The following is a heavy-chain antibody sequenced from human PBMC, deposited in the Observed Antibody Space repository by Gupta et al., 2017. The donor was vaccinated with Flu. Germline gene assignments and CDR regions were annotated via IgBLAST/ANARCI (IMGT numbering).Heavy chain of an antibody. D-gene: IGHD2-2*01. CDR1: D. Sequence: DISWVRRAPGPGLEWMGWLSPISCDTGYARKFQGRVTMTWITSISTAYMELSSLRSEDTAVYFCARTVPGVVDLDFDYWGQGTHVSVSS. CDR2: LSPISCDT. CDR3: ARTVPGVVDLDFDY. V-gene: IGHV1-8*01. J-gene: IGHJ4*03.